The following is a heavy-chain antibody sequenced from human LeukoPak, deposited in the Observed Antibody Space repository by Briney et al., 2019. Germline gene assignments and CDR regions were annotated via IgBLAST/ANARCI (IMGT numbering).Heavy chain of an antibody. D-gene: IGHD5-12*01. CDR1: GLIFSAYW. CDR2: ISQDGSKT. Sequence: PGGSLRLSSAASGLIFSAYWMNWVRQAPGKRLEWVATISQDGSKTYYVDSVKGRFTISRDNAENSLYLQMNSLRAEDTAVYFCAREPTYEGLIYWGQGALVTVS. V-gene: IGHV3-7*01. J-gene: IGHJ4*02. CDR3: AREPTYEGLIY.